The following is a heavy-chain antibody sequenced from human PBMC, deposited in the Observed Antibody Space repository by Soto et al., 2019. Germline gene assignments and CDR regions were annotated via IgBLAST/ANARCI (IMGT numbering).Heavy chain of an antibody. Sequence: QVQLVQSGAEVKKPGASVKVSCKASAYTFSSYAMHWVRQAPGQRLEWMGWINAGNGNTKYSQKFQGRVAITRDTSASTAYMELSSLRSEDTAVYYCARVYLVVVAAVNHYYYGMDVWGQGTTVTVSS. D-gene: IGHD2-15*01. V-gene: IGHV1-3*01. CDR3: ARVYLVVVAAVNHYYYGMDV. J-gene: IGHJ6*02. CDR1: AYTFSSYA. CDR2: INAGNGNT.